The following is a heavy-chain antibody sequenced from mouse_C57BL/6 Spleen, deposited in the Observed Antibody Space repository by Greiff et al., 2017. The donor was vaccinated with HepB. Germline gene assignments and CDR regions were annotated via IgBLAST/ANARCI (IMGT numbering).Heavy chain of an antibody. CDR3: ASSYDYEGAWFAY. Sequence: EVKLLESGPELVKPGASVKMSCKASGYTFTDYNMHWVKQSHGKSLEWIGYINPNNGGTSYNQKFKGKATLTVNKSSSTDYMELRSLTSEDSAVYYCASSYDYEGAWFAYWGQGTLVTVSA. J-gene: IGHJ3*01. CDR1: GYTFTDYN. CDR2: INPNNGGT. D-gene: IGHD2-4*01. V-gene: IGHV1-22*01.